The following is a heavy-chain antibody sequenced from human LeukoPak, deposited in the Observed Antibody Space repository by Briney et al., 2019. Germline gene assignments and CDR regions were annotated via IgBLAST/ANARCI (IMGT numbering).Heavy chain of an antibody. V-gene: IGHV3-53*01. CDR2: IDSGGNT. CDR1: GFTVTNNY. CDR3: AKDQTGPYYYGMDV. Sequence: GGSLRLSCAASGFTVTNNYMSWVRQAPGKGLECVSVIDSGGNTYYSDSVRGRFTISKDNSKNTLYLQMNSLRAEDTAVYYCAKDQTGPYYYGMDVWGQGTTVTVSS. J-gene: IGHJ6*02.